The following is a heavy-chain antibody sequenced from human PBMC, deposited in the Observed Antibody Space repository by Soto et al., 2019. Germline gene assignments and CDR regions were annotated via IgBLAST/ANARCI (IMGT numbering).Heavy chain of an antibody. CDR2: IYYSGST. V-gene: IGHV4-39*01. CDR3: ALEMATIFIFDY. J-gene: IGHJ4*02. D-gene: IGHD5-12*01. CDR1: GGSISSSSYY. Sequence: SETLSLTCTVSGGSISSSSYYWGWIRQPPGKGLEWIGSIYYSGSTYYNPSLKSRVTISVDTSKNQFSLKLSSVTAADTAVYYCALEMATIFIFDYWGQGTLVTVSS.